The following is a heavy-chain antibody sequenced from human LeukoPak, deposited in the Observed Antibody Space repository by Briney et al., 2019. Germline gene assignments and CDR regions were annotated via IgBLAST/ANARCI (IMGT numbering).Heavy chain of an antibody. J-gene: IGHJ1*01. D-gene: IGHD3-10*01. CDR1: GFTFSSYA. CDR3: ARENLRITMVRGVIGYFQH. Sequence: GGSLRLSCAASGFTFSSYAMHWVRQAPGKGLEWVVVISYEGSNKYYADSVKGRFTISRDNSKNTLYLQMNSLRAEDTAVYYSARENLRITMVRGVIGYFQHWGQGTLVTVSS. CDR2: ISYEGSNK. V-gene: IGHV3-30*04.